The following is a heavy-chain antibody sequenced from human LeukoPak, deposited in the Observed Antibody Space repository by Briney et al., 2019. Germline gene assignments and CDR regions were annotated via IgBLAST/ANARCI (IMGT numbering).Heavy chain of an antibody. D-gene: IGHD3-16*02. CDR2: IWYDGSNK. Sequence: PGGSLRLSCAASGLTFSSYAMSWVRQAPGKGLEWVAVIWYDGSNKYYADSVKGRFTISRDNSKNTLYLQMNSLRAEDTAVYYCARDFPAFGGVIGTFDYWGQGTLVTVSS. V-gene: IGHV3-33*08. CDR3: ARDFPAFGGVIGTFDY. CDR1: GLTFSSYA. J-gene: IGHJ4*02.